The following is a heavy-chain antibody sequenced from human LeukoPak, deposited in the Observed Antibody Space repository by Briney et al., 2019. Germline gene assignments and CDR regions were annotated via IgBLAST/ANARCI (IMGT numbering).Heavy chain of an antibody. J-gene: IGHJ4*02. D-gene: IGHD2-15*01. CDR3: ASRDPCSGGTCYGLTY. CDR1: GFTFSSYT. CDR2: ITGSGGST. Sequence: GGSLRLSCAASGFTFSSYTMHWVRQAPGKGLDWVSYITGSGGSTNYADSVRGRFTISRDNSKNTLYLQMNSLRAEDTAVYYCASRDPCSGGTCYGLTYWGQGTLVTVSS. V-gene: IGHV3-23*01.